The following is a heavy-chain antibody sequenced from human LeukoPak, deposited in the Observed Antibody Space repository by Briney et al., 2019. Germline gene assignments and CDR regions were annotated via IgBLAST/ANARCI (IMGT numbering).Heavy chain of an antibody. V-gene: IGHV1-8*03. CDR1: RYTFTSYD. CDR2: MNPNSGNT. Sequence: ASVKVSCKTSRYTFTSYDINWVRQATGQGLEWMGWMNPNSGNTGYAQKFQGRVTITRNTSISTAYMELSSLRSEDTAVYYCARGGGSGSYFDYWGQGTLVTVSS. J-gene: IGHJ4*02. D-gene: IGHD3-10*01. CDR3: ARGGGSGSYFDY.